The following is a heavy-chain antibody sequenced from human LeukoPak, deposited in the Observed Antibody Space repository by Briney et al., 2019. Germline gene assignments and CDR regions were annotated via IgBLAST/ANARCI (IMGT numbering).Heavy chain of an antibody. D-gene: IGHD2-21*01. Sequence: ASVTETCQGSRYAYTRYHLHWVRQALGQGLEWMGIINPSGGSTSYAQKFQGSVTMTRDTSTSTDYMELSSLRSEDTAVYDCASHLCVQPCDDWGQGTLVTVSS. J-gene: IGHJ4*02. CDR3: ASHLCVQPCDD. V-gene: IGHV1-46*01. CDR2: INPSGGST. CDR1: RYAYTRYH.